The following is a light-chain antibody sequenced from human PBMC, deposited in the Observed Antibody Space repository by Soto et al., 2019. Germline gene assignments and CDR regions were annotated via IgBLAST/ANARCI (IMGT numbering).Light chain of an antibody. CDR1: QGIRSD. Sequence: DIQMTQSPSSLSASVGDRVTITCRASQGIRSDLAWYQQQPGKAPKRLIYPASSLQSGVPSRFSGSGSGTEFTLTISSLQPEDFATYYCLQYNAYPVTFGQGTKVEIK. CDR2: PAS. V-gene: IGKV1-17*01. J-gene: IGKJ1*01. CDR3: LQYNAYPVT.